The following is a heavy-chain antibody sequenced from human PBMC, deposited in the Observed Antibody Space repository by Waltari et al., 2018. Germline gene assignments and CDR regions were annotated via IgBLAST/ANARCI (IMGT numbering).Heavy chain of an antibody. CDR2: LSWNDDK. CDR3: AHRQGFLESLLPPSAEDFQH. J-gene: IGHJ1*01. D-gene: IGHD3-3*01. Sequence: QITLKESGPTLVKPTQTLTLTCTFSGFSLSTSGVGVGWVRQPPGKALEWLALLSWNDDKRYSTYLNSRRTITKDTSKKQVVLTMTNMDPGDTAKYYCAHRQGFLESLLPPSAEDFQHWGQGTLVTVAS. CDR1: GFSLSTSGVG. V-gene: IGHV2-5*01.